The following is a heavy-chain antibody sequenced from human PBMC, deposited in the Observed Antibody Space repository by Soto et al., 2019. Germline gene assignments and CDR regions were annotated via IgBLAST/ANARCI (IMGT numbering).Heavy chain of an antibody. Sequence: GASVKVSCKASGGTFSSYAISWVRQAPGQGLEWMGGIIPIFGTANYAQKFQGRVTITADESTSTAYMELSSLRSEDTAVYYCARGFSSSWHHAFDIWGQGTMVTVSS. J-gene: IGHJ3*02. CDR3: ARGFSSSWHHAFDI. V-gene: IGHV1-69*13. D-gene: IGHD6-13*01. CDR2: IIPIFGTA. CDR1: GGTFSSYA.